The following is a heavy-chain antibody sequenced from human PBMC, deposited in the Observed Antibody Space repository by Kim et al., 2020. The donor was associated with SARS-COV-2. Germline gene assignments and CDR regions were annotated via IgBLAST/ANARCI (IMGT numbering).Heavy chain of an antibody. J-gene: IGHJ4*02. D-gene: IGHD3-10*01. CDR2: ISSSSSYI. Sequence: GGSLRLSCAASGFTFSSYSMNWVRQAPGKGLEWVSSISSSSSYIYYADSVKGRFTISRDNAKNSLYLQMNSLRAEDTAVYYCATFSRGDGMARYWGQGTLVTVSS. CDR1: GFTFSSYS. V-gene: IGHV3-21*01. CDR3: ATFSRGDGMARY.